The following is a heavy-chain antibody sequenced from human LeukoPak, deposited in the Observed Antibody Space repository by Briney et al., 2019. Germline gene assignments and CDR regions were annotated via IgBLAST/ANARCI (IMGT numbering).Heavy chain of an antibody. CDR1: GFTFSSYA. CDR3: AKDDEGQWPSPYYFDY. D-gene: IGHD6-19*01. J-gene: IGHJ4*02. Sequence: GGSLRLSSGASGFTFSSYAMSWVRQPPGKGLEWVSAISGSGGSTYYADSVKGRFTISRDNSKNTLYLLMNSLRAEDTAVYYCAKDDEGQWPSPYYFDYWGQGALVTVSS. CDR2: ISGSGGST. V-gene: IGHV3-23*01.